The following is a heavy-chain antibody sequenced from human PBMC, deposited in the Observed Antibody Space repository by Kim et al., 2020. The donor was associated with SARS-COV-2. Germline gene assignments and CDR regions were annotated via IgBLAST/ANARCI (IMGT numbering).Heavy chain of an antibody. CDR2: IYTSGST. D-gene: IGHD2-2*01. V-gene: IGHV4-4*07. CDR1: GGSISSYY. Sequence: SETLSLTCTVSGGSISSYYWSWIRQPAGKGLEWIGRIYTSGSTNYNPSLKSRVTMSVDTSKNQFSLKLSSVTAADTAVYYCARAQEGRYCSSTSCYRNYYYYYYMDVWGKGTPVTVSS. J-gene: IGHJ6*03. CDR3: ARAQEGRYCSSTSCYRNYYYYYYMDV.